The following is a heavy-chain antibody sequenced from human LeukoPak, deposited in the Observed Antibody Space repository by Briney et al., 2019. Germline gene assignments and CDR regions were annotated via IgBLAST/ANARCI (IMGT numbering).Heavy chain of an antibody. CDR1: GGSFSGYY. V-gene: IGHV4-34*01. Sequence: SETLSLTCAVYGGSFSGYYWSRIRQPPEKGLEWIGEINHSGSTNYNPSLKSRVTMSVDTSKNQFSLKLTSVTAADTAVYYCASSGWYRGYWGQGTLVTVSS. J-gene: IGHJ4*02. CDR3: ASSGWYRGY. CDR2: INHSGST. D-gene: IGHD6-19*01.